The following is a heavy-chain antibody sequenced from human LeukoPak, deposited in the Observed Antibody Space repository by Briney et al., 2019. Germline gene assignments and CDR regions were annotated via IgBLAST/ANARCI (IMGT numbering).Heavy chain of an antibody. CDR1: GGSFSGYY. D-gene: IGHD3-10*01. Sequence: SETLSLTCAVYGGSFSGYYWSWIRQPPGKGLEWIGEINHSGSTNYNPSLKSRVTISVDTSKNQFSLKLSSVTAADTAVYYCARRRKKTYYYGSAMDYWVQGTLVTVSS. J-gene: IGHJ4*02. CDR3: ARRRKKTYYYGSAMDY. CDR2: INHSGST. V-gene: IGHV4-34*01.